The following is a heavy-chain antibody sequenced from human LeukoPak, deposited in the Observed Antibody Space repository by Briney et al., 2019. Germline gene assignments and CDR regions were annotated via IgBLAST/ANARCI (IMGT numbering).Heavy chain of an antibody. Sequence: PSQTLSLTCTVSGGSISSYYWSWIRQPAGKGLEWIGRIYTSGSTNYNPSLKSRVTMSVDTSKNQFSLKLSSVTAADTAVYYCARVMVYALHNYYMDVWGKGTTVTVSS. CDR2: IYTSGST. CDR1: GGSISSYY. V-gene: IGHV4-4*07. CDR3: ARVMVYALHNYYMDV. D-gene: IGHD2-8*01. J-gene: IGHJ6*03.